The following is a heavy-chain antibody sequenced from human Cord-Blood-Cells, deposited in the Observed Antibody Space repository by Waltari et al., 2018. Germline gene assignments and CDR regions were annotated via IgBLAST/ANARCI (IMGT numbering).Heavy chain of an antibody. CDR3: ASLNWPFDY. Sequence: QVQLLESGGGVVKPGRSLRLSCAASGFTSIIYVLHWVRQAPGKGLEWVAVIWYDGSNKYYADSVKGRFTISRDNSKNTLYLQMNSLRAEDTAVYYCASLNWPFDYWGQGTLVTVSS. J-gene: IGHJ4*02. CDR1: GFTSIIYV. D-gene: IGHD1-1*01. V-gene: IGHV3-33*01. CDR2: IWYDGSNK.